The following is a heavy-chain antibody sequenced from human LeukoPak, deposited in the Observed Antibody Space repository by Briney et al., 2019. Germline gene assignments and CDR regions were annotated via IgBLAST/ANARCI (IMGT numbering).Heavy chain of an antibody. J-gene: IGHJ4*02. V-gene: IGHV3-21*01. D-gene: IGHD3-22*01. CDR3: ARLRRNSDSSGYYYYYDY. CDR1: GFTFSSYA. CDR2: ISVRSNYI. Sequence: TGGSLRLSCAASGFTFSSYAMSWVRQAPGKGLEWVSSISVRSNYIYYADSVRGRFSISRDDARNSLYLQMDSLRGDDTAVYYCARLRRNSDSSGYYYYYDYWGQGTLVTVSS.